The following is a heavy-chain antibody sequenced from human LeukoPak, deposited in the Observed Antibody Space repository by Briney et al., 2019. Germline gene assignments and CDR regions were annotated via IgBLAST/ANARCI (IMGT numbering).Heavy chain of an antibody. V-gene: IGHV4-61*01. J-gene: IGHJ2*01. CDR3: ARDSLLRGSGWDYWYFDL. Sequence: PSETLSLTCTVSGGSLSNGNYYWGWIRQPPGKGLEWIGNMHYSGSTNYNPSLKSRVTISVDTSMNQLSLLLTSATAADTAVYYCARDSLLRGSGWDYWYFDLWGRGTLVTVSS. CDR2: MHYSGST. CDR1: GGSLSNGNYY. D-gene: IGHD6-25*01.